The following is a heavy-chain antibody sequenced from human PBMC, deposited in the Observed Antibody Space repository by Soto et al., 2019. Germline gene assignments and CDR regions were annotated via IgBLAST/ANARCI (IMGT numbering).Heavy chain of an antibody. CDR2: IYYSGST. Sequence: SETLSLTCTVSGGSISSYYWSWIRQPPGKGLEWIGYIYYSGSTNYNPPPKSRVTISVDTSKIQFSLKLNSMTAADTAVYYCARHNYGSGSTYFDYWGQGTLVT. J-gene: IGHJ4*02. CDR1: GGSISSYY. CDR3: ARHNYGSGSTYFDY. V-gene: IGHV4-59*08. D-gene: IGHD3-10*01.